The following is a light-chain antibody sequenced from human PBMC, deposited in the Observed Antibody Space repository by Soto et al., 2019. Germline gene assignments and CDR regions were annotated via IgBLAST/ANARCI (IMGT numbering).Light chain of an antibody. CDR3: SSYTSSSTLV. CDR1: SSDIGTYNF. J-gene: IGLJ1*01. Sequence: QSVLTQPASVSGSPGQPITISCAGTSSDIGTYNFVSWYQQHPGKAPKLMIYEVSNRPSGVSNRFSGSKSGNTASLTISGLQAEYEADYDCSSYTSSSTLVFGSETNVTVL. V-gene: IGLV2-14*01. CDR2: EVS.